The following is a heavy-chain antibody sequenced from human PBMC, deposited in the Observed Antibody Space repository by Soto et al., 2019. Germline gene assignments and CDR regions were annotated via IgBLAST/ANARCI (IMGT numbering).Heavy chain of an antibody. CDR1: GFTFSSYA. Sequence: EVQLLESGGGLVQPGGSLRLSCAASGFTFSSYAMSWVREAPGKGLEWVSAISGSGGSTYYADSVKGRFTISRDNSKNTLYLQMNSLRAEDTAVYYCAKDHGSSPYYFDYWGQGTLVTVSS. CDR2: ISGSGGST. D-gene: IGHD6-13*01. V-gene: IGHV3-23*01. J-gene: IGHJ4*02. CDR3: AKDHGSSPYYFDY.